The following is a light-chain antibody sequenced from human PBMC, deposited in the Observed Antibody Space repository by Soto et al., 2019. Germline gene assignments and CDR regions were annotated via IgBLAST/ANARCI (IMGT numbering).Light chain of an antibody. CDR3: AAWDDSLSGPV. Sequence: QSVLTQPPSASGTPGQRVTISCSGSSANIGFRTVNWYQQVPGAAPKLLMYDNNKRPSGVPDRFSGARSGTSASLAISGLQSEDEDDYYWAAWDDSLSGPVFGGGTKVTVL. CDR1: SANIGFRT. CDR2: DNN. J-gene: IGLJ3*02. V-gene: IGLV1-44*01.